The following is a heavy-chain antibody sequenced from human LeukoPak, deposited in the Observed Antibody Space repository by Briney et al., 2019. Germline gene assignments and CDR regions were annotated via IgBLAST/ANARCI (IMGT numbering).Heavy chain of an antibody. V-gene: IGHV4-38-2*02. CDR1: GYSITSGFS. D-gene: IGHD3-16*01. J-gene: IGHJ5*02. Sequence: SETLSLTCAVSGYSITSGFSWGWIRQPPGKGLEWIGTISHSGTTDYKSTLESRLTISMDTSKNLFSLRLTSVTAADTAVYYCAREGAVPGIDPWGQGTLVXVSS. CDR3: AREGAVPGIDP. CDR2: ISHSGTT.